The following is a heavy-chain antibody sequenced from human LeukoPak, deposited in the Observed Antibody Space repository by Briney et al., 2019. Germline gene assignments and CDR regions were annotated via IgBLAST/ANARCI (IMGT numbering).Heavy chain of an antibody. Sequence: PSETLSLTCAVYGGSFSGYYWSWIRQPPGKGLEWIGEINHSGSTNYNPSLKSRVTISVDTSKHQFSLKLSSVTAADTAVYYCARGRPGSGSYLLNWFDPWGQGTLVTVSS. D-gene: IGHD3-10*01. CDR2: INHSGST. J-gene: IGHJ5*02. CDR1: GGSFSGYY. CDR3: ARGRPGSGSYLLNWFDP. V-gene: IGHV4-34*01.